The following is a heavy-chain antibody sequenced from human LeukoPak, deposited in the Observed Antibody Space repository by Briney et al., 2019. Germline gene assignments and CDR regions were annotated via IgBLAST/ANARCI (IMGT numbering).Heavy chain of an antibody. Sequence: ASVKVSCKASGYTFTSYYIHWVRQAPGQGLEWMGVINPSGGSTSYAQRFQGRVTMTRDTSTSTVYMELSSLRSEDTAVYYCSKGIGGNDAFDIWGQGTMVTVSS. D-gene: IGHD4-23*01. V-gene: IGHV1-46*01. CDR2: INPSGGST. J-gene: IGHJ3*02. CDR1: GYTFTSYY. CDR3: SKGIGGNDAFDI.